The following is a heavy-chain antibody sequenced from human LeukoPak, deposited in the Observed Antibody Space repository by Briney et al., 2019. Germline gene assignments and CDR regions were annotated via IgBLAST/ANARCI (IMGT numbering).Heavy chain of an antibody. J-gene: IGHJ2*01. CDR3: ARRLTIDWYFGL. Sequence: SETLSLTCTVSSGSISSYYWSWIRQPPGKGLEWIGNIYYSGRTNYNPSLKSRVTISVDTSKNQFSLKLTSVTTADTAIYYCARRLTIDWYFGLWGRGTLVTVSS. CDR2: IYYSGRT. V-gene: IGHV4-59*01. CDR1: SGSISSYY. D-gene: IGHD4/OR15-4a*01.